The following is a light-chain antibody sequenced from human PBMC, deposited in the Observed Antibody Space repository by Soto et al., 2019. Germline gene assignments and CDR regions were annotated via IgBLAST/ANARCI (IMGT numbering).Light chain of an antibody. Sequence: DIQMAQSPSSLSASVGDRVNITCRASQITNNYLNWYQQRPGKAPKLLIYIASTLQSGVPSRFSGSGSETNFALTNRGLKPEGFASYYYQPSYSPTQAFGQGTRVQIK. CDR1: QITNNY. CDR2: IAS. V-gene: IGKV1-39*01. CDR3: QPSYSPTQA. J-gene: IGKJ1*01.